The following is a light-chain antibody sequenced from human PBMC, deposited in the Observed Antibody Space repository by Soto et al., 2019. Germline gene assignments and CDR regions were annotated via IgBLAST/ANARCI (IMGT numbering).Light chain of an antibody. Sequence: QSVLTQPPSVSAAPGQKVTISCSGSSSNIGNNYVSWYQQLPGTAPKLLMYDNNNRPSGIPVRFSGAKSGTSATLGITGLQTGDEDDYYCGTWYSSRSAVVFGGGTKLTVL. CDR1: SSNIGNNY. V-gene: IGLV1-51*01. CDR2: DNN. J-gene: IGLJ2*01. CDR3: GTWYSSRSAVV.